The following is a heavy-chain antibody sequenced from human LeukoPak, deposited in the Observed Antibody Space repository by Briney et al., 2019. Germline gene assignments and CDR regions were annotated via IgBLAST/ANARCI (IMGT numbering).Heavy chain of an antibody. CDR1: GYTFTSYY. Sequence: ASVKVSCKASGYTFTSYYMHWVRQAPGQGLEWMGIINPSGGSTSYAQKFQGRVTMTSDTSTSTVYMELSSLRSEDTAVYYCARVATTRGPHYYGMDVWGQGTTVTVSS. D-gene: IGHD4-11*01. J-gene: IGHJ6*02. CDR2: INPSGGST. CDR3: ARVATTRGPHYYGMDV. V-gene: IGHV1-46*01.